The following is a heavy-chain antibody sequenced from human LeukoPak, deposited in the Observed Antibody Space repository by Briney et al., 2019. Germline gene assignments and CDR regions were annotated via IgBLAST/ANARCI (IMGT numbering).Heavy chain of an antibody. Sequence: GGSLRLSCAASGFTFSSYGMHWVRQAPGKGLEWVAVISYDGSNKYYADSVKGRFTISRDNSKNTLYLQMNSLRAEDTAVYYCAKGSSIAAAGPRVLDVWGKGTTVTVSS. D-gene: IGHD6-13*01. CDR1: GFTFSSYG. CDR2: ISYDGSNK. V-gene: IGHV3-30*18. J-gene: IGHJ6*04. CDR3: AKGSSIAAAGPRVLDV.